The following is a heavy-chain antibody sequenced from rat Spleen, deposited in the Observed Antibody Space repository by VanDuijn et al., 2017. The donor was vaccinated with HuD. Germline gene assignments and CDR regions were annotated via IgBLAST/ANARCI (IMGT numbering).Heavy chain of an antibody. V-gene: IGHV5-31*01. J-gene: IGHJ3*01. CDR1: GFTFNNYW. Sequence: EVQLVESGGGLVQPGRSLKLSCVASGFTFNNYWMSWIRQAPGKGLEWVASITNTGGSIYYPDSVKGRFTISRDNAQNTLYLQMNSLRSEDTATYYCTRVGYSSRYFDYWGQGTLVTVSS. CDR2: ITNTGGSI. D-gene: IGHD1-8*01. CDR3: TRVGYSSRYFDY.